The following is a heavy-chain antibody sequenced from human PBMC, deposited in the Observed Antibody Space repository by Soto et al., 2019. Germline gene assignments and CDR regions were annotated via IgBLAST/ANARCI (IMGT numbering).Heavy chain of an antibody. CDR2: INHSGST. D-gene: IGHD3-10*01. J-gene: IGHJ5*02. Sequence: SETLSLTCTVSGGSISSYYWSWIRQPPGKGLEWIGEINHSGSTNYNPSLKSRVTISVDTSKNQFSLKLSFVTAADTAVYYCARAQLLWFGELSGLKYNWFDPWGQGTLVTVSS. V-gene: IGHV4-34*01. CDR1: GGSISSYY. CDR3: ARAQLLWFGELSGLKYNWFDP.